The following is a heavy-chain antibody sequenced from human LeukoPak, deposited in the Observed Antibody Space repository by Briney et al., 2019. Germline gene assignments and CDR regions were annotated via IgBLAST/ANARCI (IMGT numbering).Heavy chain of an antibody. CDR2: INPNSGGT. CDR3: ARDREYSSSSLLGAFHI. J-gene: IGHJ3*02. Sequence: ASVKVSCKASGYTFTGYYMHWVRQAPGQGLEWMGWINPNSGGTNYAQKFQGRVTMTRDTSISTAYMELSRLRSDDTAVYYCARDREYSSSSLLGAFHIWGQGTMVTVSS. CDR1: GYTFTGYY. V-gene: IGHV1-2*02. D-gene: IGHD6-6*01.